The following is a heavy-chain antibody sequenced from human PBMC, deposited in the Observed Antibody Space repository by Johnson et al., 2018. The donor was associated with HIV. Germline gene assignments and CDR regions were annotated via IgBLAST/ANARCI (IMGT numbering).Heavy chain of an antibody. CDR2: INSDGRRT. D-gene: IGHD2-21*01. Sequence: VHLVESGGGLVQPGGSLRLSCAASGFTFSRYWMHWVRQAPGKGLVWVSRINSDGRRTSYADSVKGRFTLSRDNAKNTLYLQLNRLRAEDTAVYYCARETAYCGGDCSGAFDIWGQGTMVTVSS. CDR1: GFTFSRYW. J-gene: IGHJ3*02. CDR3: ARETAYCGGDCSGAFDI. V-gene: IGHV3-74*01.